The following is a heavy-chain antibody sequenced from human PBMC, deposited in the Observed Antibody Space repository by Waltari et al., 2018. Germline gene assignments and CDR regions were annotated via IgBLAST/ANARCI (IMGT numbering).Heavy chain of an antibody. CDR2: ITHTGYS. D-gene: IGHD2-2*01. V-gene: IGHV4-34*01. J-gene: IGHJ4*02. CDR3: GRAPATSWFGYSVY. Sequence: QVQLQQWGAGLLKPSETLSLTCGESGASFGGFYWSWIRQAPGKGLEWIGDITHTGYSNINPSLKSRLTISVDTSKRQFSLELTAVTPADTAVYYCGRAPATSWFGYSVYWGQGTVVTVSS. CDR1: GASFGGFY.